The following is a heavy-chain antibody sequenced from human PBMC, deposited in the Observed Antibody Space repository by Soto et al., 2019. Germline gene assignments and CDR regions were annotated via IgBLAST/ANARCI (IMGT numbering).Heavy chain of an antibody. CDR3: ARHYSSGSRNWFDP. V-gene: IGHV4-39*01. CDR1: GGSINSSSYF. J-gene: IGHJ5*02. D-gene: IGHD6-19*01. CDR2: IYYSGST. Sequence: SETLSLTCSVSGGSINSSSYFWGWVRQPPGRGLEWIGSIYYSGSTYYNPSLRSRVTISVDTSKNQFSLKLSSVTAADTAVFYCARHYSSGSRNWFDPWGQGTLVTVSS.